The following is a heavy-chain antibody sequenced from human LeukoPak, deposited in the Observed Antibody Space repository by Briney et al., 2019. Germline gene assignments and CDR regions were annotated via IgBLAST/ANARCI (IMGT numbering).Heavy chain of an antibody. D-gene: IGHD3-9*01. J-gene: IGHJ5*02. Sequence: SETLSLTCPVSGDSISSYYWSWMRQPPGKGLEWIGHIYYSGSTNYNPSLKSRVTISVDTSKNQFSLKLSSVTAADTAVYYCARHWWQGILTGYYESRFDPWGQGTLVTVSS. CDR3: ARHWWQGILTGYYESRFDP. CDR2: IYYSGST. V-gene: IGHV4-59*08. CDR1: GDSISSYY.